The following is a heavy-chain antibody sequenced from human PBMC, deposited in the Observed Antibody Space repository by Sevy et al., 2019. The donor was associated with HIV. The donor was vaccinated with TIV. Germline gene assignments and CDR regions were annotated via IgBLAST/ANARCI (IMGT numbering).Heavy chain of an antibody. Sequence: GGSLRLSCAASGFTFSSYAMSWVRQAPGKGLEWVSGISRSGDNTYCADSVRGRFSISRDNSKDTLYLQMNSLRADDTALYYCAKESTHLSYWFGEFDYWGQGTLVTVSS. CDR2: ISRSGDNT. D-gene: IGHD3-10*01. V-gene: IGHV3-23*01. CDR1: GFTFSSYA. CDR3: AKESTHLSYWFGEFDY. J-gene: IGHJ4*02.